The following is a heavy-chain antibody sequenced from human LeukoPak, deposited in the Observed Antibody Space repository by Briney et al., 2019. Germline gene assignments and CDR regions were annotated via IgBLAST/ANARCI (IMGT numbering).Heavy chain of an antibody. D-gene: IGHD3-9*01. CDR1: GYTFTSYG. CDR2: FDPEDGET. J-gene: IGHJ4*02. V-gene: IGHV1-24*01. CDR3: ATVDRVRYFDWLEALDY. Sequence: ASVKVSCKASGYTFTSYGISWVRQAPGKGLEWMGGFDPEDGETIYAQKFQGRVTMTEDTSTDTAYMELSSLRSEDTAVYYCATVDRVRYFDWLEALDYWGQGTLVTVSS.